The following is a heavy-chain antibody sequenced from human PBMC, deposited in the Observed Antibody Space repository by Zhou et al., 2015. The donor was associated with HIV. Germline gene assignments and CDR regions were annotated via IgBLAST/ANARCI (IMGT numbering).Heavy chain of an antibody. CDR2: IIPIFGTA. V-gene: IGHV1-69*01. J-gene: IGHJ6*02. CDR3: ARDLPQLLYAYYGMDV. Sequence: QVQLVQSGAEVKKPGSSVKVSCKASGGTFSSYAISWVRQAPGQGLEWMGGIIPIFGTANYAQKFQGRVTITADESTSTAYMELSSLRSEDTAVYYCARDLPQLLYAYYGMDVWGQGTTVTVSS. CDR1: GGTFSSYA. D-gene: IGHD2-2*02.